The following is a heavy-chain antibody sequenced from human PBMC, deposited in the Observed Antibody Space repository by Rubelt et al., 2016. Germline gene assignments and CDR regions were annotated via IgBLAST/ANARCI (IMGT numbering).Heavy chain of an antibody. V-gene: IGHV1-8*01. D-gene: IGHD3-10*01. CDR1: GYSFSTSD. Sequence: QVQLVQSGAEVKKPGASVKVSCKASGYSFSTSDINWVRQGTGQGLEWMGWMNPNTGNTGYEQKFQGRVTMTSNCSLSTAYLYLSSLRSEDTAVYYCARGVIWGQGTLVAVSS. CDR3: ARGVI. J-gene: IGHJ4*02. CDR2: MNPNTGNT.